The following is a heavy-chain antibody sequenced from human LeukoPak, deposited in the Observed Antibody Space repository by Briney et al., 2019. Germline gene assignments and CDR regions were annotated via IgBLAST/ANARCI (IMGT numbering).Heavy chain of an antibody. CDR2: ISGSGGST. Sequence: PGGSLRLSCTASGFTFSSYAMSWVRQAPGKGLEWVSAISGSGGSTYYADSVKGRFTISRDNSKNTLYLQMNSLRTEDTAVYYCARAGYASTTAYYYGMDVWGQGTTVTVSS. V-gene: IGHV3-23*01. J-gene: IGHJ6*02. CDR3: ARAGYASTTAYYYGMDV. CDR1: GFTFSSYA. D-gene: IGHD1-26*01.